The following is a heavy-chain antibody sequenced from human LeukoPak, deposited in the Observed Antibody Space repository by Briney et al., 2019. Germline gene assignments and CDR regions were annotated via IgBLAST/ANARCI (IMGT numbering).Heavy chain of an antibody. V-gene: IGHV3-21*01. CDR3: ARASGSYTFDY. Sequence: GGSLRLSCAASGFTFSSYSMNWVRQAPGKGLEWVSSISSSSSYIYYADSVKGRFTISRDNTKNSLYLQMNSLRAEDTAVYYCARASGSYTFDYWGQGTLVTVSS. CDR2: ISSSSSYI. J-gene: IGHJ4*02. CDR1: GFTFSSYS. D-gene: IGHD1-26*01.